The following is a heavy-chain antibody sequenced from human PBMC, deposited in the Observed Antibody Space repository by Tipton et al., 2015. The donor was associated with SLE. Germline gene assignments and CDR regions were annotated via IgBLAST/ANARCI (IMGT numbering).Heavy chain of an antibody. CDR3: AREADTLYYMDV. CDR2: IIVVLGTP. CDR1: GGTFASYT. D-gene: IGHD2-15*01. J-gene: IGHJ6*03. V-gene: IGHV1-69*09. Sequence: QLVQSGAEVKKPGSSVKVSCKASGGTFASYTISWVRQAPGQGLEWMGRIIVVLGTPAYPQKFQGRVSITADRSTNTVYMELSSLIFEDTAVYYCAREADTLYYMDVWGKGTTVTVSS.